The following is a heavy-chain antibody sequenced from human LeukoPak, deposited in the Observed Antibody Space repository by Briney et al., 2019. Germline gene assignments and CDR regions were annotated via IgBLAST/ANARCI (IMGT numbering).Heavy chain of an antibody. D-gene: IGHD6-13*01. V-gene: IGHV3-21*01. J-gene: IGHJ4*02. CDR2: ISTSSSYI. CDR1: GFTFSTYS. CDR3: AREAVQYSSSWYYFDY. Sequence: GGSLRLSCAASGFTFSTYSMNWVRQAPGKGLEWVSFISTSSSYIYYADSVKGRFTISRDNTKNSLYLQMNSLRADDTAVYYCAREAVQYSSSWYYFDYWGQGALVTVSS.